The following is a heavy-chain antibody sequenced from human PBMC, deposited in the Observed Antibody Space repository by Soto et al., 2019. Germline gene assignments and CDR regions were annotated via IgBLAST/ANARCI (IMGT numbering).Heavy chain of an antibody. D-gene: IGHD1-1*01. Sequence: QVQLVESGGGVVQPGRSLRLSCAASGFTFSSYGMHWVRQAPGKGLEWVAVISNDGSNKYYADSVNGRFTMSRDNSKNTLYLKMNSLRAEATALYYSAKDTTPNFHFGMEFWAQGNRVTVSS. CDR2: ISNDGSNK. CDR1: GFTFSSYG. CDR3: AKDTTPNFHFGMEF. J-gene: IGHJ6*02. V-gene: IGHV3-30*18.